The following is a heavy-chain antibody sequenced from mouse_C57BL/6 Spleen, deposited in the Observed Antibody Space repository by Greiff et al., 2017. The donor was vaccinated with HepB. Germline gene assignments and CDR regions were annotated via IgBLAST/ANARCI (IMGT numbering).Heavy chain of an antibody. CDR2: ISSGGSYT. CDR1: GFTFSSYG. CDR3: ARRGPGNSYFDY. J-gene: IGHJ2*01. Sequence: EVHLVESGGDLVKPGGSLKLSCAASGFTFSSYGMSWVRQTPDKRLEWVATISSGGSYTYYPDSVKGRFTISRDNAKNTLYLQMSSLKSEDTAMYYCARRGPGNSYFDYWGQGTTLTVSS. V-gene: IGHV5-6*01.